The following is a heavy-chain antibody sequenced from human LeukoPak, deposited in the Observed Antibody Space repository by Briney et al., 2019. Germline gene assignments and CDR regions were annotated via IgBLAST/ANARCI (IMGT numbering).Heavy chain of an antibody. Sequence: GGSLRLSCAASGFTFSSYSMNWVRQAPGKGLEWVSSISSSSSYIYYADSVKGRFTISRDNAKNSLYLQMNSLSAEDTAVYYCARDEPGIAVAGSIDYWGQGTLVTVSS. CDR1: GFTFSSYS. V-gene: IGHV3-21*01. CDR2: ISSSSSYI. J-gene: IGHJ4*02. CDR3: ARDEPGIAVAGSIDY. D-gene: IGHD6-19*01.